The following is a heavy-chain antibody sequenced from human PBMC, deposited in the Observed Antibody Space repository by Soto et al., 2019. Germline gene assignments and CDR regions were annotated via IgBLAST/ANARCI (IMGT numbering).Heavy chain of an antibody. D-gene: IGHD5-12*01. Sequence: QVQLVESGGGVAQPGRSLRLSCAASGFTFSSYGMHWVRQAPGKGLEWVAVIWYDGSNKYYADSVKGRFTISRDNSKNTLYLQMNSLRAEDTAVYYCARGADIVATDGYFDYWGQGTLVTVSS. V-gene: IGHV3-33*01. CDR2: IWYDGSNK. CDR1: GFTFSSYG. J-gene: IGHJ4*02. CDR3: ARGADIVATDGYFDY.